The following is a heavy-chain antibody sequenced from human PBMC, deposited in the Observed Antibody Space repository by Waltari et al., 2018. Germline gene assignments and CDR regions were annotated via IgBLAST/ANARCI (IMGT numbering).Heavy chain of an antibody. CDR2: IKEDGSDT. CDR1: GFNFSKYW. D-gene: IGHD3-22*01. CDR3: ARGKTLGY. Sequence: EVELVESGGGLVQPGGSLRLSCAGSGFNFSKYWMNWVRQAPGKGLVWVGNIKEDGSDTNYMDFAKGRFRISRDNVNNSLYLHLTTLGVDDTAVYYCARGKTLGYWGQGSLVIVSS. J-gene: IGHJ4*02. V-gene: IGHV3-7*04.